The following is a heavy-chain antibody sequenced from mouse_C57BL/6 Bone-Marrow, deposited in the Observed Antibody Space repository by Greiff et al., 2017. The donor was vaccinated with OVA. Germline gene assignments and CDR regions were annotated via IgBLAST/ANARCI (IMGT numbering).Heavy chain of an antibody. V-gene: IGHV5-6*01. CDR2: ISSGGSYT. CDR1: GFTFSSYG. D-gene: IGHD2-3*01. Sequence: EVQGVESGGDLVKPGGSLKLSCAASGFTFSSYGMSWVRQTPDKRLEWVATISSGGSYTYYPDSVKGRFTISRDNAKNTLYLQMSSLKSEDTAMYYCARHRGYYGGFAYWGQGTLVTVSA. CDR3: ARHRGYYGGFAY. J-gene: IGHJ3*01.